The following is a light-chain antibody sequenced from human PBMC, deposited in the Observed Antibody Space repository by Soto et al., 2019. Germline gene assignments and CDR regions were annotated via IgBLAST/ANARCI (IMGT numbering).Light chain of an antibody. V-gene: IGKV3-15*01. CDR3: HQYHYWSRPS. Sequence: EIVMTQSPATLSLSRGDRATLSCRASQSISSDLAWYQQKPGQGPRLLIYSASTRATGIPARISGSGSETEFTLTISSLQSEDFAVYYCHQYHYWSRPSFGGGTKVDIK. CDR1: QSISSD. J-gene: IGKJ4*01. CDR2: SAS.